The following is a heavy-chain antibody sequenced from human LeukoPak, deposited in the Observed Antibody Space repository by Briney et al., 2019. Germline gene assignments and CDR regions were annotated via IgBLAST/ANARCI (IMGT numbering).Heavy chain of an antibody. CDR2: INHSGST. CDR1: GGSFSGYY. V-gene: IGHV4-34*01. Sequence: SSETLSLTCAVYGGSFSGYYWSWTRQPPGKGLEWIGEINHSGSTNYNPSLKSRVTISVDTSKNQFSLKLSSVTAADTAVYYCARGRYCSGGSCYVDYWGQGTLVTVSS. J-gene: IGHJ4*02. CDR3: ARGRYCSGGSCYVDY. D-gene: IGHD2-15*01.